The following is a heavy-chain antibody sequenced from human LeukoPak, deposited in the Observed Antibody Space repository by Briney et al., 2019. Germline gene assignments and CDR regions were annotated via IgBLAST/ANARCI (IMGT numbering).Heavy chain of an antibody. Sequence: SETLSLTCTVSRGSITNYYWSWIRQPPGKGLEWIGYIYYSGTTNYNPSLRSRVTISVDTSKNQFSLKLSSVTAADTAVYYCARGQRGYSFGYAFDYWGQGTLVTVSS. CDR1: RGSITNYY. V-gene: IGHV4-59*08. CDR3: ARGQRGYSFGYAFDY. D-gene: IGHD5-18*01. J-gene: IGHJ4*02. CDR2: IYYSGTT.